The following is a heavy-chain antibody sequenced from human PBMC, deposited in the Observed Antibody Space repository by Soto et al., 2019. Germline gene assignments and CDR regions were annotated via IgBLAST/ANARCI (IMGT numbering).Heavy chain of an antibody. V-gene: IGHV3-23*01. D-gene: IGHD6-19*01. CDR2: ISGSGDST. J-gene: IGHJ4*02. CDR3: ASRSSGWYFDY. Sequence: EVQLLESGGGLVQPGGSLRLSCAASGFTFSSYAMNWVRQAPGKGLEWVSVISGSGDSTYYADSVKGRFTISRDSSKNTRFLQMNSLRAEDTAVYYCASRSSGWYFDYWGQGTLVTVSS. CDR1: GFTFSSYA.